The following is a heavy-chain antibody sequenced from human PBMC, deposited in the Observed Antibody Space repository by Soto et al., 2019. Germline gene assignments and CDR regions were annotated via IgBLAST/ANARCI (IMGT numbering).Heavy chain of an antibody. J-gene: IGHJ6*02. CDR2: IRSKSYGGTT. D-gene: IGHD3-22*01. CDR3: ARLDYYDRSGSYSGMDV. V-gene: IGHV3-49*04. Sequence: GGSLRLSCRGSGFIFDEYAMTWVRQAPGKGLEWVGFIRSKSYGGTTEYAASVKGRFTSARDDSKTIDYLQINSLKTEDTAVYFCARLDYYDRSGSYSGMDVWGQGTTVTVSS. CDR1: GFIFDEYA.